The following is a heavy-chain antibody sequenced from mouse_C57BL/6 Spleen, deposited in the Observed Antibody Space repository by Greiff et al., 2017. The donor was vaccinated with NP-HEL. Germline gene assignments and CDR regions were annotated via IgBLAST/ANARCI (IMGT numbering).Heavy chain of an antibody. CDR3: ARSGGLSWYFDV. CDR2: IYPGDGDT. D-gene: IGHD3-1*01. J-gene: IGHJ1*03. Sequence: QVQLKESGPELVKPGASVKISCKASGYAFSSSWMNWVKQRPGKGLEWIGRIYPGDGDTNYNGKFKGKATLTADKSSSTAYMQLSSLTSEDSAVYFCARSGGLSWYFDVWGTGTTVTVSS. V-gene: IGHV1-82*01. CDR1: GYAFSSSW.